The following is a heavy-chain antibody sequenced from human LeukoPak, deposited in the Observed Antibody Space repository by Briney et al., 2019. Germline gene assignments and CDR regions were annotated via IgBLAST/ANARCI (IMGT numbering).Heavy chain of an antibody. V-gene: IGHV4-30-4*01. Sequence: SETLSLTCTVSGGSISSGDYYWSWLRQPPGKGLEWIGYIYYSGSTYYNPSLKSRVTISVDTSKNQFSLKLSSVTAADTAVYYCAGTSGYDYSYFDYWGQGTLVTVSS. J-gene: IGHJ4*02. CDR2: IYYSGST. CDR3: AGTSGYDYSYFDY. D-gene: IGHD5-12*01. CDR1: GGSISSGDYY.